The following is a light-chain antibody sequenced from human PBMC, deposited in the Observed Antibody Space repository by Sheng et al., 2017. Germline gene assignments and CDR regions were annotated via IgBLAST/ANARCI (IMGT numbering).Light chain of an antibody. CDR3: QQYGSSPPWT. Sequence: TQSPGTLSLSPGERATLSCRASQSVSSSYLAWYQQKPGQAPRLLIYGASSRATDIPDRFSGSGSGTDFTLTISRLETEDCGVYYCQQYGSSPPWTFGQGTKVEIK. V-gene: IGKV3-20*01. J-gene: IGKJ1*01. CDR1: QSVSSSY. CDR2: GAS.